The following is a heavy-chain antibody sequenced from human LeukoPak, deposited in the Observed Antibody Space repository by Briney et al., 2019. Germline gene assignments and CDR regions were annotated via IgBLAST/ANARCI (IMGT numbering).Heavy chain of an antibody. CDR1: GFTFSRNW. V-gene: IGHV3-7*01. Sequence: SGGSLRLSCAASGFTFSRNWMSWVRQAPGKGLEWVANIKEDGSADYYMDSVKGRFTISRANAKTSLYLQMSRLRVEDTAMYHCAADSDGYEHWGQRALVIVSS. CDR2: IKEDGSAD. CDR3: AADSDGYEH. J-gene: IGHJ4*02. D-gene: IGHD5-18*01.